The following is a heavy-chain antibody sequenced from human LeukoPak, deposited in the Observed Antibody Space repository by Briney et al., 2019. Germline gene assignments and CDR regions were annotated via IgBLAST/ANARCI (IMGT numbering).Heavy chain of an antibody. CDR1: GGSINSHY. D-gene: IGHD6-19*01. J-gene: IGHJ4*02. Sequence: SETLSLTCAVSGGSINSHYWGWIRQPPGKGLQWIGDIYYTGKINYNPSLKSRVTITLDTSKDHLSLNLTSVLAADTAIYYCVRRDTGWNYFDYWGRGILVTVSS. V-gene: IGHV4-59*08. CDR2: IYYTGKI. CDR3: VRRDTGWNYFDY.